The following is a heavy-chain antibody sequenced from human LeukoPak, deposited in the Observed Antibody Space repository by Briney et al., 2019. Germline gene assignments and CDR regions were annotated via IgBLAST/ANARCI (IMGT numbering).Heavy chain of an antibody. Sequence: GASVTVSCTASGGTFSSYAISWVRQAPGQGLEWMGWINTNTGNPTYAQGFTGRFVFSLDTSVSTAYLQISSLKAEDTAVYYCARAGRPAIVVVPAAMNWFDPWGQGTLVTVSS. D-gene: IGHD2-2*01. CDR1: GGTFSSYA. V-gene: IGHV7-4-1*02. CDR3: ARAGRPAIVVVPAAMNWFDP. J-gene: IGHJ5*02. CDR2: INTNTGNP.